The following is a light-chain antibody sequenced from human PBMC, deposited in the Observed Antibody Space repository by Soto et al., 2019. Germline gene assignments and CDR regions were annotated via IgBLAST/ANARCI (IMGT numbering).Light chain of an antibody. Sequence: DIQMTQSPSSLSASVGDRVTITCRASQGIGNYLAWYQQKPGKVPKLLIYAASTVQSGVPSRFSGSVSGTDFTLTISSLQPEDVATYYCQKYNRAHRTFGGGTKVEIK. J-gene: IGKJ4*01. CDR3: QKYNRAHRT. CDR2: AAS. CDR1: QGIGNY. V-gene: IGKV1-27*01.